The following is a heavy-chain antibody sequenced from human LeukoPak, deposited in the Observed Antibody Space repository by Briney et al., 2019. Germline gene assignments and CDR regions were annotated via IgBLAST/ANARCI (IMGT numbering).Heavy chain of an antibody. CDR1: GYTFTSYY. J-gene: IGHJ3*02. CDR2: INPSGGST. V-gene: IGHV1-46*01. Sequence: ASVKVSCKASGYTFTSYYMHWVRQAPGQGLEWMGIINPSGGSTSYAQKFQGRVTMTRDTSTSTVYMELSSLRSEDTAVYYCARDLSIVVVTATSDAFDIWGQGTMVTVSS. D-gene: IGHD2-21*02. CDR3: ARDLSIVVVTATSDAFDI.